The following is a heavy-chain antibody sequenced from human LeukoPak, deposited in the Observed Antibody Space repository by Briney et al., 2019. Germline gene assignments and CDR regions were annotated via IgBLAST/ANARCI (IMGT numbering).Heavy chain of an antibody. CDR1: GGSISSSSYY. V-gene: IGHV4-39*07. J-gene: IGHJ6*03. D-gene: IGHD2-15*01. Sequence: SETLSLTCTVSGGSISSSSYYWGWIRQPPGKGLEWIGSIYYSGSTYYNPSLKSRVTVSVDTSKNQFSLKLSSVTAADTAVYYCAGSDGASYYYYYMDVWGKGTTVTVSS. CDR3: AGSDGASYYYYYMDV. CDR2: IYYSGST.